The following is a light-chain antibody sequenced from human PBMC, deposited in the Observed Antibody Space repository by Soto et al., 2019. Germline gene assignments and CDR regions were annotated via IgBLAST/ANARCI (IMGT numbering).Light chain of an antibody. V-gene: IGKV3-20*01. J-gene: IGKJ1*01. CDR2: GAS. Sequence: EIVLTQSPGTLSLSPGEGATLSCRASQSVTSNYLAWYQQKPGQAPRLLIYGASTRAAGVPDRFSGSGSGTDFTLTITRLEPEDFAVYYCQQYNNWPPWTFGQGTKVEIK. CDR3: QQYNNWPPWT. CDR1: QSVTSNY.